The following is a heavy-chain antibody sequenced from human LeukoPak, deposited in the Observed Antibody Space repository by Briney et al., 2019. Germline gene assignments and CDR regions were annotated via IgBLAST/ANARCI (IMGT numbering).Heavy chain of an antibody. CDR1: RFTFSRYW. J-gene: IGHJ4*02. Sequence: PGGSLRLSCAASRFTFSRYWMSWVRQAPGKGLEWVANIKQDGSEKYYVDSVKGRFTISRDNAKSSLYLQMNSLRAEDTAVYYCARADYGDYGAYWGQGTLVTVSS. CDR2: IKQDGSEK. CDR3: ARADYGDYGAY. V-gene: IGHV3-7*05. D-gene: IGHD4-17*01.